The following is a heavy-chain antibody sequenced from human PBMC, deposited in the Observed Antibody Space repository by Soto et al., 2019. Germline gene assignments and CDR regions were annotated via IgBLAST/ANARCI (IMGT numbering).Heavy chain of an antibody. CDR2: INPNSGGT. CDR3: ARGAGTSFGVVAPNCFDP. V-gene: IGHV1-2*02. D-gene: IGHD3-3*01. Sequence: ASVKVSCKASGYTFTGYYMHWVRQAPGHGLEWMGWINPNSGGTNYAQKFQGRVTMTRDTSISTAYMELSRLRSDDTAVYYWARGAGTSFGVVAPNCFDPWGQGTLVTVSS. CDR1: GYTFTGYY. J-gene: IGHJ5*02.